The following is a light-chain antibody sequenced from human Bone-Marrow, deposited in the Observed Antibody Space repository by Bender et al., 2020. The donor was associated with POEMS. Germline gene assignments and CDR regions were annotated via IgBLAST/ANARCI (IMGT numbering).Light chain of an antibody. Sequence: QSALTQPASVSGSPGQSITISCTGSSSDVGANNYVSWFQQYPGKVPKVIIFDVSNRPSGVSNRFSGSKSGNTASLTISGLQAEDEADYYCCSYADSSTLVLGTGTKVTVL. CDR2: DVS. CDR1: SSDVGANNY. J-gene: IGLJ1*01. V-gene: IGLV2-14*03. CDR3: CSYADSSTLV.